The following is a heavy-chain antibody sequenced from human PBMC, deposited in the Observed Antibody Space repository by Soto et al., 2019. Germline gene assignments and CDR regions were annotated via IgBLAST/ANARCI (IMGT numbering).Heavy chain of an antibody. CDR2: IWYDGSNK. J-gene: IGHJ4*02. CDR1: GFTFSSYG. D-gene: IGHD6-19*01. Sequence: QVQLVESGGGVVQPGRSLRLSCAASGFTFSSYGMHWVRQAPGKGLEWVAVIWYDGSNKYYADSVKGRFTISRENSQKTLYLQMNSLRAEDTAVYYCARDCAGYSSGWYQRGGFDYGGQGTLVTVSS. CDR3: ARDCAGYSSGWYQRGGFDY. V-gene: IGHV3-33*01.